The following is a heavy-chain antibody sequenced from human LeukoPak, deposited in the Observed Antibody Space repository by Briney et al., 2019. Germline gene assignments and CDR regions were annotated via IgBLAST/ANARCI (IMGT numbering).Heavy chain of an antibody. D-gene: IGHD2-2*02. V-gene: IGHV4-39*07. J-gene: IGHJ4*02. CDR3: ARGIVVVPAAIFRYFDY. CDR2: INHSGST. CDR1: GGSISSSSYY. Sequence: SETLSLTCTVSGGSISSSSYYWSWIRQPPGKGLEWIGEINHSGSTNYNPSLKSRVTISVDTSKNQFSLKLSSVTAADTAVYYCARGIVVVPAAIFRYFDYWGQGTLVTVSS.